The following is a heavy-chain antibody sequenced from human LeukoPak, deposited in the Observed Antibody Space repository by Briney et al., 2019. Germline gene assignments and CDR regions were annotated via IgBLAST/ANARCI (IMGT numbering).Heavy chain of an antibody. V-gene: IGHV3-21*01. Sequence: GGSLRLSCAASGFTFSSYSMNWVRQAPGKGLEWVSSISGSSSYIYYADSVKGRFTISRDSAKNSLYLQMNSLRAEDTAVYYCSRDRSQQWLVRGQRGYYFYMDVWGKGTTVTISS. CDR3: SRDRSQQWLVRGQRGYYFYMDV. CDR2: ISGSSSYI. D-gene: IGHD6-19*01. CDR1: GFTFSSYS. J-gene: IGHJ6*03.